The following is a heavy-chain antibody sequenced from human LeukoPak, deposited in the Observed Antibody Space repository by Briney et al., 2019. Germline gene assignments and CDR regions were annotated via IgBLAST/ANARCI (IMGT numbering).Heavy chain of an antibody. V-gene: IGHV4-39*01. Sequence: SETLSLTCTVSGGSISSSSYYWGWIRQPPGKGLEWIGSIYYSGSTYYNPSLKSRVTISVDTSKNQFSLKLSSVTAADTAVYYCARILRERDAFDIWGQGTMVTVSS. CDR3: ARILRERDAFDI. J-gene: IGHJ3*02. D-gene: IGHD2/OR15-2a*01. CDR1: GGSISSSSYY. CDR2: IYYSGST.